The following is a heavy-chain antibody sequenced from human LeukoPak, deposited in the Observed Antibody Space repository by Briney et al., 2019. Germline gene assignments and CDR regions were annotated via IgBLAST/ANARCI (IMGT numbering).Heavy chain of an antibody. Sequence: GGSLRLSCAASGFTFSHHWMHWVRQAPGKGLVWVSHISSDESSTTYADSVKGRFTISRDNRKNTLYLQMNSLRVEDTAMYYCTRTPDGRNWFDPWGQGTLVTVSS. D-gene: IGHD1-14*01. CDR1: GFTFSHHW. CDR2: ISSDESST. V-gene: IGHV3-74*01. CDR3: TRTPDGRNWFDP. J-gene: IGHJ5*02.